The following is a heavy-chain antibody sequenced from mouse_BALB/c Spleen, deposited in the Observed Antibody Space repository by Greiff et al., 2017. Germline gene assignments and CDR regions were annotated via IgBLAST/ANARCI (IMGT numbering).Heavy chain of an antibody. CDR1: GFAFSSYD. CDR2: ISSGGGST. D-gene: IGHD4-1*01. J-gene: IGHJ4*01. CDR3: ARHTTGTRAMDY. V-gene: IGHV5-12-1*01. Sequence: DVMLVESGGGLVKPGGSLKLSCAASGFAFSSYDMSWVRQTPEKRLEWVAYISSGGGSTYYPDTVKGRFTISRDNAKNTLYLQMSSLKSEDTAMYYCARHTTGTRAMDYWGQGTSVTVSS.